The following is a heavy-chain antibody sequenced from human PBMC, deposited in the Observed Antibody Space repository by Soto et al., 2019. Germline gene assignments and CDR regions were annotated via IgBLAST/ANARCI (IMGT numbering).Heavy chain of an antibody. CDR1: GGSISSSSYY. Sequence: QLQLQESGPGLVKPSETLSLTCTVSGGSISSSSYYWGWIRQPPGKGLEWIGSIYYSGSTYYNPSLKSRVPIPVDTSKTQFPLKLSSVTAADTAVYYCARPGNYGSGSYLYYLDYWGQGTLVTVSS. CDR2: IYYSGST. CDR3: ARPGNYGSGSYLYYLDY. J-gene: IGHJ4*02. D-gene: IGHD3-10*01. V-gene: IGHV4-39*01.